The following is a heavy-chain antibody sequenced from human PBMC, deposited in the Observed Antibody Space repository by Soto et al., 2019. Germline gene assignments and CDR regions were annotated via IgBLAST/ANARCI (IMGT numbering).Heavy chain of an antibody. D-gene: IGHD4-4*01. CDR3: ARGSNHFDY. CDR2: ITSDGNST. V-gene: IGHV3-74*01. J-gene: IGHJ4*02. CDR1: GFTFSTFW. Sequence: EVQLVESGGGLVQPGGSLRLSCAASGFTFSTFWMHWVRQVPGKGPVWVSRITSDGNSTSYADSVKGRFTISRDNAKNTLYLQMNSLRAEDTALYYCARGSNHFDYWGQGTLVTVSS.